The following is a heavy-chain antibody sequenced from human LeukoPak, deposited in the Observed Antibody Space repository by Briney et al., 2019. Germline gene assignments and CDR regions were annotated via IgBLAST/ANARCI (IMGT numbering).Heavy chain of an antibody. Sequence: SETPSLTCAVYGGSFSGYYWSWIRQPPGKGLEWIGEINHSGSTNYNPSLKSRVTISVDTSKNQFSLKLSSVTAADTAVYYCARGGKGGYEENYFDYWGQGTLVTVSS. CDR2: INHSGST. D-gene: IGHD5-12*01. CDR3: ARGGKGGYEENYFDY. V-gene: IGHV4-34*01. J-gene: IGHJ4*02. CDR1: GGSFSGYY.